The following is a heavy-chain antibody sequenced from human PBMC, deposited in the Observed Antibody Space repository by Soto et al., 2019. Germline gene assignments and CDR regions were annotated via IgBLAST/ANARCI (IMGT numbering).Heavy chain of an antibody. J-gene: IGHJ4*02. Sequence: QVTLKASGPVLVKPTETLTLTCTVPGFPLSNARMGVSWIRQPPGKALEWLAHIFPNDEKSYSTSLQSRLTNSKDTSKSHVVLTMTNMDTVDTATYYCARTIGGYGDYHVIDYWGQGTLVTVSS. CDR2: IFPNDEK. CDR1: GFPLSNARMG. CDR3: ARTIGGYGDYHVIDY. V-gene: IGHV2-26*01. D-gene: IGHD4-17*01.